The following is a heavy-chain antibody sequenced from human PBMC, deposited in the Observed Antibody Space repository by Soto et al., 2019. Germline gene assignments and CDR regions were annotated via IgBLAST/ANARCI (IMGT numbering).Heavy chain of an antibody. CDR2: MNPNSGNT. Sequence: ASVKVSCKASGYTFTSYDINWVRQATGQGLEWMGWMNPNSGNTGYAQKFQGRVTMTRNTSISTAYMELSSLRSEDTAVYYCARGLYSGYDFHYWGQGTLVTVSS. CDR1: GYTFTSYD. CDR3: ARGLYSGYDFHY. V-gene: IGHV1-8*01. J-gene: IGHJ4*02. D-gene: IGHD5-12*01.